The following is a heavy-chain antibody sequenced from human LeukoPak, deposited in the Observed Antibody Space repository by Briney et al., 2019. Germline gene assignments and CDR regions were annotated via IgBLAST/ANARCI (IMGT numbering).Heavy chain of an antibody. CDR2: ISSSSSNI. V-gene: IGHV3-21*01. CDR3: ARDQDGTPFDY. CDR1: GFTFSSYS. J-gene: IGHJ4*02. D-gene: IGHD2-15*01. Sequence: GGSLRLSCAASGFTFSSYSMNWVRQAPGKGLEWVSSISSSSSNIYYADSVKGRFTISRDNAKNSLYLQMNSLRVEDTAVYYCARDQDGTPFDYWGQGTLVTVSS.